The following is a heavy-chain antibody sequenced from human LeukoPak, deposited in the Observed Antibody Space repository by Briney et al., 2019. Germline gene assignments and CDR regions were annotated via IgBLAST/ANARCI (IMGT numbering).Heavy chain of an antibody. D-gene: IGHD6-13*01. CDR3: ARQIAAAGNNFDY. J-gene: IGHJ4*02. CDR1: GYSFTSYW. Sequence: GASLKISFKGSGYSFTSYWIGWVRPMPGKGLEWMGIIYPGDSDTRYSPSFQGQVTISADKSISTAYLQWSSLKASDTAMYYCARQIAAAGNNFDYWGQGTLVTVSS. CDR2: IYPGDSDT. V-gene: IGHV5-51*01.